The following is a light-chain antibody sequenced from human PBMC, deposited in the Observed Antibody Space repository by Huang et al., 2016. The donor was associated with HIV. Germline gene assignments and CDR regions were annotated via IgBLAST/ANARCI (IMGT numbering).Light chain of an antibody. CDR1: QSVSSY. Sequence: EIVLTQSPATLSLSPGERATLSCRASQSVSSYLAWYQQKPGQAPRLLIYDASNRATGFPARFSGSGSGTDFTPTISSLEPEDFAVYYCQQRSNSFTFGPGTKVDIK. CDR2: DAS. CDR3: QQRSNSFT. V-gene: IGKV3-11*01. J-gene: IGKJ3*01.